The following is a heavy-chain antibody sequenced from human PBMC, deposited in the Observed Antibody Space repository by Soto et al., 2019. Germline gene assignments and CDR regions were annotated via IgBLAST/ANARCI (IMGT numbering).Heavy chain of an antibody. V-gene: IGHV4-34*01. D-gene: IGHD6-13*01. J-gene: IGHJ6*02. CDR3: ARVPGYSSSWYVHYYYRMDV. CDR1: GGSFSGYY. CDR2: INHSGST. Sequence: LSLTCAVYGGSFSGYYWSWIRQPPGKGLEWIGEINHSGSTNYNPSLKSRVTISVDTSKNQFSLKLSSVTAADTAVYYCARVPGYSSSWYVHYYYRMDVWGQGTTVTVSS.